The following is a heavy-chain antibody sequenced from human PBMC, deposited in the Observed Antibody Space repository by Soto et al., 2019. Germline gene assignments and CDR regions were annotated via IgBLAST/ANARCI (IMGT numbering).Heavy chain of an antibody. V-gene: IGHV1-2*02. CDR1: GYSFIDYY. J-gene: IGHJ4*02. Sequence: QVQLVQSGAEVKKPGASVKVSCEASGYSFIDYYIHWVRQAPGQGFEWMGRISPKSGDTNYAQKFEGRVTMTWDTSLNTAYMELSSLKSDDTAVYYCVRPPGYISDWYYFDLWGQGTRVTVSS. CDR3: VRPPGYISDWYYFDL. D-gene: IGHD3-9*01. CDR2: ISPKSGDT.